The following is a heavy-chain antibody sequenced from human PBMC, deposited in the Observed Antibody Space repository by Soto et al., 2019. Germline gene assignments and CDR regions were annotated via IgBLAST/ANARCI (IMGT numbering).Heavy chain of an antibody. V-gene: IGHV3-30*18. CDR1: GFTFSSYG. CDR3: AKDLSSSWPPDY. D-gene: IGHD6-13*01. CDR2: ISYDGGYK. Sequence: LRLSCAASGFTFSSYGMHWVRQAPGKGLEWVAVISYDGGYKLYADAVKGRFTISRDNSKNTVYLQMVSLRVEDTAVYYCAKDLSSSWPPDYWGQGTLVTVSS. J-gene: IGHJ4*02.